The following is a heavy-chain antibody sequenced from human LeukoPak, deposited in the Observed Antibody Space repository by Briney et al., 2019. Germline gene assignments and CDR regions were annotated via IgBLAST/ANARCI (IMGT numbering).Heavy chain of an antibody. V-gene: IGHV4-39*07. CDR2: IYYSGST. CDR1: GGSISSSSYY. J-gene: IGHJ4*02. Sequence: SETLSLTCTVSGGSISSSSYYWGWIRQPPGKGLEWIGSIYYSGSTYYNPSLKSRVTMSVDTSKNQFSLKLSSVTAADTAVYFCARIDYGSSGPPDYWGQGTLVTVSS. CDR3: ARIDYGSSGPPDY. D-gene: IGHD3-22*01.